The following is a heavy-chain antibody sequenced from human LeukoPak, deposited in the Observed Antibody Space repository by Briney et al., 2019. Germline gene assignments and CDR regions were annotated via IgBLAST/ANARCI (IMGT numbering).Heavy chain of an antibody. CDR1: GFTFSNYG. CDR3: TRDSALLGVAFDL. Sequence: GGSLRLSCAASGFTFSNYGMHWVRQAPGKGLEWVAVISYDESNKYYADSVKGRFTISRDNSKNTLYLQMNSLRAEDTAVYFCTRDSALLGVAFDLWGQGTVVTVSS. D-gene: IGHD2-15*01. J-gene: IGHJ3*01. V-gene: IGHV3-30*03. CDR2: ISYDESNK.